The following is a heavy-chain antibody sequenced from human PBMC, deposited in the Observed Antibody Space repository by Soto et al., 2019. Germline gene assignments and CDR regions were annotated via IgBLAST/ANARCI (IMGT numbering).Heavy chain of an antibody. J-gene: IGHJ4*02. Sequence: QVQLQESGPGLVKPSQTLSLTCTVSGGSISSGGYYWSWIRQHPGKGLEWIGYIYYSGSTYYNPSLKSRVTISVDTSKNQFSLKLSSVTAADTAVYYCAGTYYYDSSGYPGELDYWGQGTLVTVSS. D-gene: IGHD3-22*01. CDR1: GGSISSGGYY. CDR3: AGTYYYDSSGYPGELDY. V-gene: IGHV4-31*03. CDR2: IYYSGST.